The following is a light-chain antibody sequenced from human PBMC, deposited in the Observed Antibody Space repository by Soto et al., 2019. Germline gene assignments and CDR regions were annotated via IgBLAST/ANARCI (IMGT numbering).Light chain of an antibody. J-gene: IGKJ4*01. CDR1: QSVGSY. Sequence: EIVLTQSPATLSLSPGERATLSCRASQSVGSYLAWYQQKPGQAPRLLIYDASNRATGITARFSGSGSGTDFTLTISSLEPEDFAVYYCQQRSNWPLTFGGGTKDEIK. CDR2: DAS. CDR3: QQRSNWPLT. V-gene: IGKV3-11*01.